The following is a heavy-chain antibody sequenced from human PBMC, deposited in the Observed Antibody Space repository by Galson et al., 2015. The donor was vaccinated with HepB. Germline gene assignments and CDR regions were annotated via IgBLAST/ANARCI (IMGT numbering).Heavy chain of an antibody. CDR3: ARGTGPYYYGMDV. CDR1: GYTFTGFY. V-gene: IGHV1-2*02. Sequence: SVKVSCKASGYTFTGFYMHWVRQAPGQGLQWMAWINPKSGGTKYAHKFQGRVTITRDTSINTTYMELSRLSSDDTAVYYCARGTGPYYYGMDVWGQGTTVTVSS. CDR2: INPKSGGT. J-gene: IGHJ6*02.